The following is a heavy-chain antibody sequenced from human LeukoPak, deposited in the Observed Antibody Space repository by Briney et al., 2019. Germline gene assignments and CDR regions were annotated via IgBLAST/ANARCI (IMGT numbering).Heavy chain of an antibody. CDR2: IYWNDDK. CDR1: GFLLSTSGVG. Sequence: ESGPTLVKPTQTLTLTCTFSGFLLSTSGVGVGWIRQPPGKALEWLALIYWNDDKRYSPSLKSRLTITKDTSKNQVVLTMTNMDPVDTATYYCAHRGASSSSGWFAEYFQHWGQGTLVTVSS. V-gene: IGHV2-5*01. CDR3: AHRGASSSSGWFAEYFQH. J-gene: IGHJ1*01. D-gene: IGHD6-6*01.